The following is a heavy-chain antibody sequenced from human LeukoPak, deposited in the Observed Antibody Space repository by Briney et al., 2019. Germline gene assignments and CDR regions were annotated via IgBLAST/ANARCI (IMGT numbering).Heavy chain of an antibody. Sequence: GESLKISCQASGYSFTHYWIGWVRQMPGKGLEWMGLIYPGDSDIRYRPSFQGQVTISADKSISTAYLQWSSLRASDTAIYYCTRQGPSANYDYWGQGTLVTVSS. CDR2: IYPGDSDI. D-gene: IGHD2-2*01. CDR3: TRQGPSANYDY. J-gene: IGHJ4*02. CDR1: GYSFTHYW. V-gene: IGHV5-51*01.